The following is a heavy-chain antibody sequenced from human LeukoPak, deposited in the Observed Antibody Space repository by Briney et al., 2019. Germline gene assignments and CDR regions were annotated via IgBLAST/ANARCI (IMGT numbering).Heavy chain of an antibody. Sequence: GGSLRLSCAASGFTFSSYGMHWVRQAPGKGLEWVAVISYDGSNKYYADSVKGRFTISRDNSKNTLYLQTNSLRAEDTAVYYCAKGTGSSYGIDYWGQGTLVTVSS. J-gene: IGHJ4*02. CDR1: GFTFSSYG. D-gene: IGHD5-18*01. CDR2: ISYDGSNK. V-gene: IGHV3-30*18. CDR3: AKGTGSSYGIDY.